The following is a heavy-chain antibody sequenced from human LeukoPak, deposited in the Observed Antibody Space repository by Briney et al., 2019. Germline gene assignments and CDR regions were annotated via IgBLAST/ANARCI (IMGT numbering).Heavy chain of an antibody. J-gene: IGHJ6*02. D-gene: IGHD1-20*01. CDR1: GFTFSSYW. CDR3: TRDNWNDYYGMDV. Sequence: PGGSLRLSCAASGFTFSSYWMSWVRQAPGKGLEWVGFIRSKAYGGTTEYAASVKGRFTISRDDSKSIAYLQMNSLKTEDTAVYYCTRDNWNDYYGMDVWGQGTTVTVSS. CDR2: IRSKAYGGTT. V-gene: IGHV3-49*04.